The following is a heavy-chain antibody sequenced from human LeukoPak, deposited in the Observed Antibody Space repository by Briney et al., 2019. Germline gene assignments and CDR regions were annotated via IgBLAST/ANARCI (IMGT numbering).Heavy chain of an antibody. V-gene: IGHV4-59*06. CDR1: GGSISSYY. J-gene: IGHJ4*02. Sequence: KSSETLSLTCTVSGGSISSYYWSWIRQHPGKGLEWIGYIYYSGSTYYNPSLKSRVTISVDTSKNQFSLKLSSVTAADTAVYYCASDLGYSYGTFDYWGQGTLVTVSS. D-gene: IGHD5-18*01. CDR2: IYYSGST. CDR3: ASDLGYSYGTFDY.